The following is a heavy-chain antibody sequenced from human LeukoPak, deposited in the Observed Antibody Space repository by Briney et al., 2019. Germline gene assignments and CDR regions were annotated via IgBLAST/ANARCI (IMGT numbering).Heavy chain of an antibody. CDR2: INPNSGGA. D-gene: IGHD6-13*01. V-gene: IGHV1-2*02. Sequence: ASVKVSCKASGYTFTGYHMHWVRQAPGQGLEWMGWINPNSGGANYAQKFQGTVTMTRDTSINTAYMELRWLKSDDTAVYYCARDHLAAAGSGGWGQGTLVTVSS. CDR3: ARDHLAAAGSGG. CDR1: GYTFTGYH. J-gene: IGHJ4*02.